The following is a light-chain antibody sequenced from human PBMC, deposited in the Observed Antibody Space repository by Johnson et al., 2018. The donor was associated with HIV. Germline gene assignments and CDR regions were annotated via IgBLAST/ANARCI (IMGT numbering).Light chain of an antibody. V-gene: IGLV1-51*01. CDR2: DND. CDR3: GTWDSRLSFEV. Sequence: QSVLTQPPSVSAAPGQKVTISCSGGSSNIANNYVSWYQQLPGSAPKPLIYDNDKRPSGIPDRFSGSKSGTSATLGINGLQTGDECDCYCGTWDSRLSFEVFGTGTKVTV. J-gene: IGLJ1*01. CDR1: SSNIANNY.